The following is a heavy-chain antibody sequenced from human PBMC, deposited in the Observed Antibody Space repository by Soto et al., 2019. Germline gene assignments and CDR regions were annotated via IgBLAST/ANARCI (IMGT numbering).Heavy chain of an antibody. D-gene: IGHD3-3*01. CDR3: ARVKGQERYYEFWSGPRGYSGIDL. V-gene: IGHV3-21*01. Sequence: SGGSLRLSCAASGFTFSSYSMNWVRQAPGKGLEWVSSISSSSSYIYYADSVKGRFTISRDNAKNSLYLQMNSLRAEDTAVYYCARVKGQERYYEFWSGPRGYSGIDLWGQGTTVTVSS. CDR1: GFTFSSYS. J-gene: IGHJ6*02. CDR2: ISSSSSYI.